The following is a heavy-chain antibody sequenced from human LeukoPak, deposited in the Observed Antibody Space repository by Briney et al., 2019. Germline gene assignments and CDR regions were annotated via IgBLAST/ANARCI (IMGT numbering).Heavy chain of an antibody. V-gene: IGHV3-7*01. Sequence: PGGSLRLSCAASGFTFSSYWMSWVRQAPGKGLEWVANIKQDGSEKYYVDSVKGRFTISRDNAKNSLYLQMNSLRAEDTAVYYCARLDEVAYHVPRDYWGQGTLVTVSS. CDR2: IKQDGSEK. CDR1: GFTFSSYW. CDR3: ARLDEVAYHVPRDY. J-gene: IGHJ4*02. D-gene: IGHD5-12*01.